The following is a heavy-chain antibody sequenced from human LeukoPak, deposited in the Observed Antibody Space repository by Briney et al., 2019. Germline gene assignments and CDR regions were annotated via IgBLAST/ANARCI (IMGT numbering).Heavy chain of an antibody. D-gene: IGHD6-13*01. CDR3: ASHPIPPWSGSSWYGDNNYYYYYMDV. Sequence: GGSLRLSCAASGFTFSSYSMNWVRQAPGKGLEWVSSISSSSSYIYYADSVKGRFTISRDNAKNSLYLQMNSLRAEDTAVYYCASHPIPPWSGSSWYGDNNYYYYYMDVWGKGTTVTVSS. V-gene: IGHV3-21*01. CDR1: GFTFSSYS. J-gene: IGHJ6*03. CDR2: ISSSSSYI.